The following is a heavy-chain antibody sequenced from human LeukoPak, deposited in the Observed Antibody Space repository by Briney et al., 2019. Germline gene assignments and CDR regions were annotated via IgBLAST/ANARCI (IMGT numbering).Heavy chain of an antibody. CDR2: INHSGST. V-gene: IGHV4-34*01. Sequence: SETLSHTCAVYGGSFSGYYWSWIRQPPGKGLEWIGEINHSGSTNYNPSLKSRVTISVDTSKNQFSLKLSSVTAADTAVYYCARVKGQDTAPWGQGTLVTVSS. CDR3: ARVKGQDTAP. D-gene: IGHD5-18*01. J-gene: IGHJ5*02. CDR1: GGSFSGYY.